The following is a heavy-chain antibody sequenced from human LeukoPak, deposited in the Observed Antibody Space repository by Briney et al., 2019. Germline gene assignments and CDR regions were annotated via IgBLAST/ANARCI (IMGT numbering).Heavy chain of an antibody. CDR2: VNPNSGGT. J-gene: IGHJ4*02. CDR1: GYTFTGYY. CDR3: ASGFSSSFYYDSSGSYFDY. D-gene: IGHD3-22*01. V-gene: IGHV1-2*02. Sequence: RASVKVSCKASGYTFTGYYTHWVRQAPGQGLEWMGWVNPNSGGTNYAQKFQGRVTMTRDTSISTAYMELSRLRSDDTAVYYCASGFSSSFYYDSSGSYFDYWGQGTLVTVSS.